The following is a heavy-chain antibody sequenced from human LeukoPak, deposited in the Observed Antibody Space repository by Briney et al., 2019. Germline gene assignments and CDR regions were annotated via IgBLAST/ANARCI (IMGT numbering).Heavy chain of an antibody. J-gene: IGHJ4*02. Sequence: PGGSLRLSCAASGFTFSSYAMSWVRQAPGKGLEWVSAISGSGGSTYYADSVKGRFTISRDSSKNTLHLQMNSLRAEDTAVYYCAGYNCSSTRCYTGGLDYWGQGTLVTVSS. V-gene: IGHV3-23*01. CDR3: AGYNCSSTRCYTGGLDY. D-gene: IGHD2-2*02. CDR2: ISGSGGST. CDR1: GFTFSSYA.